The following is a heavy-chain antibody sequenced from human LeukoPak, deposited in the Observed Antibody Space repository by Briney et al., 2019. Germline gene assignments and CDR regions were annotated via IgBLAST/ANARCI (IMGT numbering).Heavy chain of an antibody. Sequence: SETLSLTCTVSGDSISSYSWSWIRQPPGMGLEWIGNISDSGSTNYNPSLKSRVTISVDKSKNQFSLKLSSVTAADTAVYYCARVLEYYFDYWGQGTLVTVSS. J-gene: IGHJ4*02. CDR2: ISDSGST. D-gene: IGHD5-24*01. CDR3: ARVLEYYFDY. V-gene: IGHV4-59*12. CDR1: GDSISSYS.